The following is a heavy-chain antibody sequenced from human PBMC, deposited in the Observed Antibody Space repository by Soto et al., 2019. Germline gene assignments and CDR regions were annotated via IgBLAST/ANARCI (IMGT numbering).Heavy chain of an antibody. D-gene: IGHD3-3*01. CDR3: ARVYYDFWSGYYTDYYYYGMDV. J-gene: IGHJ6*02. Sequence: GESLKISCXGSGYSFTSYWISWVRQMPGKGREWMGRIDPSDSYTNYSPSFQGHVTISADKSISTAYLQWSSLKASDTAMHYCARVYYDFWSGYYTDYYYYGMDVWGQGTTVTVSS. CDR1: GYSFTSYW. V-gene: IGHV5-10-1*01. CDR2: IDPSDSYT.